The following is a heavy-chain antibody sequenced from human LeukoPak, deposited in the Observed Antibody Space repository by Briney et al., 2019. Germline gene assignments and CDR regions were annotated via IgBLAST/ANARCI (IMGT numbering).Heavy chain of an antibody. D-gene: IGHD5-18*01. V-gene: IGHV3-48*03. CDR3: AKDPRDHSYSWSWRYFDY. CDR2: ISSSGSTI. J-gene: IGHJ4*02. CDR1: GFTFSSYE. Sequence: HPGGSLRLSCAASGFTFSSYEMNWVRQAPGKGLEWVSYISSSGSTIYYADSVKGRFAISRDNAKNSLYLQMNSLRAEDTAVYYCAKDPRDHSYSWSWRYFDYWGQGTLVTVSS.